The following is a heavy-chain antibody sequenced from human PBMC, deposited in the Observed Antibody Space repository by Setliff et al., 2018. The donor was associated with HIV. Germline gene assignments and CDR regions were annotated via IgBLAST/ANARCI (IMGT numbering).Heavy chain of an antibody. CDR3: ARDNLAAAGLFFDY. CDR2: ISSSSSTI. CDR1: GFTFSSYS. Sequence: PGGSLRLSCAASGFTFSSYSMNWVRQAPGKGLEWVSYISSSSSTIYYADSVMGRFTISRDNAKNSLYLQMNSLRAEDTAVYYCARDNLAAAGLFFDYWGQGTLVTVSS. V-gene: IGHV3-48*01. D-gene: IGHD6-13*01. J-gene: IGHJ4*02.